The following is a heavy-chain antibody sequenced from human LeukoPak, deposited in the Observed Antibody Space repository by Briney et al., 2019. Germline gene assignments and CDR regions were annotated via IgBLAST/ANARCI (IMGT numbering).Heavy chain of an antibody. CDR2: INSGGSST. CDR1: GFTFSSYW. J-gene: IGHJ4*02. Sequence: PGGSLRLSCAASGFTFSSYWMHWVRQAPGKGLVWVSRINSGGSSTTYAASVKGRFTISRDNANSTMYLQMNSLRGEDTAVYYCGRESSVGAHKAFDYWGQGTLVTVSS. D-gene: IGHD1-26*01. CDR3: GRESSVGAHKAFDY. V-gene: IGHV3-74*01.